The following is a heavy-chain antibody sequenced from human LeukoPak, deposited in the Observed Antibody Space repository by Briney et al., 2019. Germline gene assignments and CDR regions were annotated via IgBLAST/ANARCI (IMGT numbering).Heavy chain of an antibody. J-gene: IGHJ4*02. CDR2: ISSSGSTI. CDR3: ARDSNNYYFGYFDY. D-gene: IGHD3-22*01. Sequence: GGSLRLSCAASGFTLSSYEMNWVRQAPGKGLEWVSYISSSGSTIYYADSVKGRFTISRDNAENSLYLQMNSLRAEDTAIYYCARDSNNYYFGYFDYWGQGTLVTVSS. V-gene: IGHV3-48*03. CDR1: GFTLSSYE.